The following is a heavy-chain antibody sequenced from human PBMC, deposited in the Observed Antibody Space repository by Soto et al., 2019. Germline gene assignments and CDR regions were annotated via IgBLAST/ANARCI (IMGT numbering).Heavy chain of an antibody. D-gene: IGHD2-2*01. CDR3: ARVVVVPARGLRNYYYHGMDV. CDR1: GGSISSGDYY. Sequence: SETLSLTCTVSGGSISSGDYYWSWIRQPPGKGLEWIGYIYYSGSTYYNPSLKSRVTISVDTSKNQFSLKLSSVTAADTAVYYCARVVVVPARGLRNYYYHGMDVWGQGTTVTVSS. CDR2: IYYSGST. V-gene: IGHV4-30-4*01. J-gene: IGHJ6*02.